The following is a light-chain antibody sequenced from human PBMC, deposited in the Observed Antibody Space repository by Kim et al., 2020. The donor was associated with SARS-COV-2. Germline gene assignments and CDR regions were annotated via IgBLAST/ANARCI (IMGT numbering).Light chain of an antibody. Sequence: SYELTQPPSVSVSPGQTASITCSGDKLGDKYTCWYQQKPGQSPVLVIYQDNKRPSGIPERFSGSNSGNTATLTISGTQAMDEADYYCQAWDSRYVFGTGT. CDR3: QAWDSRYV. J-gene: IGLJ1*01. CDR1: KLGDKY. V-gene: IGLV3-1*01. CDR2: QDN.